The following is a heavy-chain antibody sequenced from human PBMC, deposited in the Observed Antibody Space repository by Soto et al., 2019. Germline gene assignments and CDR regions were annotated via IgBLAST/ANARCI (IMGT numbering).Heavy chain of an antibody. Sequence: GSLRLSCAASGFTFSSYDMSWVRQAPGKGLEWVSGVSASGSITPYADSAKGRFTISRDNAKNTVFLQMSSLRAEDTAVYFCAKGDCSGGRCYRGFDYWGQGTLVTVSS. D-gene: IGHD2-15*01. CDR2: VSASGSIT. CDR3: AKGDCSGGRCYRGFDY. V-gene: IGHV3-23*01. CDR1: GFTFSSYD. J-gene: IGHJ4*02.